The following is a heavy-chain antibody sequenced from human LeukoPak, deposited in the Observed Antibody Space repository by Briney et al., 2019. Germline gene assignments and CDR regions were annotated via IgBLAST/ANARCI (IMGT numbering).Heavy chain of an antibody. CDR3: ARDCITIFGVVIHDAFDI. D-gene: IGHD3-3*01. Sequence: ASVKVSCKASGYTFTSYGISWVRQAPGQGLEWMGWISAYNGNTNYAQKLQGRVTMTTDTSTSTAYMELRSLRSDDTAVYYCARDCITIFGVVIHDAFDIWGQGTMVTVSS. V-gene: IGHV1-18*01. CDR2: ISAYNGNT. J-gene: IGHJ3*02. CDR1: GYTFTSYG.